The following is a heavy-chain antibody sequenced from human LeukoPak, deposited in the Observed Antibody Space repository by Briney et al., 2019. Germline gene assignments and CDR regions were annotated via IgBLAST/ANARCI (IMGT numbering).Heavy chain of an antibody. Sequence: SQTLSLTCTVSGGSISSGDYYWSWIRQPPGKGLEWIGYIYYSGSTYYNPSLKSRVTISVDTSKNQFSLKLSSVTAAGTAVYYCARARYDFWSNYYYGMDVWGQGTTVTVSS. CDR1: GGSISSGDYY. J-gene: IGHJ6*02. CDR2: IYYSGST. D-gene: IGHD3-3*01. V-gene: IGHV4-30-4*01. CDR3: ARARYDFWSNYYYGMDV.